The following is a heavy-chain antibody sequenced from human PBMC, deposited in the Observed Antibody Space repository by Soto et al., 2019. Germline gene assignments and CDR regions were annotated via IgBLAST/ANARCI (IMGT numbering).Heavy chain of an antibody. D-gene: IGHD3-22*01. CDR2: IHYSVNT. CDR1: GGSIGSGGYY. J-gene: IGHJ4*02. CDR3: ATNHDDISGRTPLLFDS. Sequence: QVQLQESGPGLVKPSQTLSLTCTVSGGSIGSGGYYWDWIRQHPGKGPEWIGYIHYSVNTYYNPSLKSRLTITLATSKNQFSLHLSSVTAADTAVYSCATNHDDISGRTPLLFDSWGQGTLVTVSS. V-gene: IGHV4-31*03.